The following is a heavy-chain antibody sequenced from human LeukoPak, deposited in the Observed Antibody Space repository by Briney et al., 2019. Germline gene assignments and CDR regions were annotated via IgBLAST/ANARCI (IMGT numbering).Heavy chain of an antibody. V-gene: IGHV3-23*01. Sequence: GGSLRLSWAASGFTFSSYAMSWVRQAPGKGLEWVSAISGSGGSTYYADSVKGRFTISRDNSKNTLYLQMNSLRAEDTAVYYCAKDGVVLLWSGEENSWAFDIWGQGTMVTVSS. CDR3: AKDGVVLLWSGEENSWAFDI. J-gene: IGHJ3*02. CDR2: ISGSGGST. D-gene: IGHD3-10*01. CDR1: GFTFSSYA.